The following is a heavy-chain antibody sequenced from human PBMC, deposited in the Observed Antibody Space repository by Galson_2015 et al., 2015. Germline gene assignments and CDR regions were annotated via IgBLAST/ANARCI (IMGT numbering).Heavy chain of an antibody. Sequence: SETLSLTCAVSGGSISSSNWWSWVRQPPGKGLEWIGEIYHSGSTNYNPSLKSRVTISVDKSKNQFSLKLSSVTAADTAVYYCARRGDYYDFWSGYYNYFDCWGQGTLVTVSS. CDR2: IYHSGST. D-gene: IGHD3-3*01. V-gene: IGHV4-4*02. CDR1: GGSISSSNW. CDR3: ARRGDYYDFWSGYYNYFDC. J-gene: IGHJ4*02.